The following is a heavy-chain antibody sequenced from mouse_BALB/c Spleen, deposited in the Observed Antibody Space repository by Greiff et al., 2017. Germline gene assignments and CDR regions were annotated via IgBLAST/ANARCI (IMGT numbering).Heavy chain of an antibody. CDR1: GFSLTSYG. D-gene: IGHD6-2*01. CDR3: ARDERGGRRVYYYAMDY. J-gene: IGHJ4*01. V-gene: IGHV2-9*02. Sequence: QVQLQQSGPGLVAPSQSLSITCTVSGFSLTSYGVHWVRQPPGKGLAWLGVIWAGGSTKYNSALMYRLSISKDNSKSQVFLKMNSLQTDDTAMYYCARDERGGRRVYYYAMDYWGQGTSVTVSS. CDR2: IWAGGST.